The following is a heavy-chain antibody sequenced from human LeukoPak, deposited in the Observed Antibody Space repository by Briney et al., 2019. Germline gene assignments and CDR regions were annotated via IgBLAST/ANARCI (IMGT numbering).Heavy chain of an antibody. Sequence: GGSLRLSCVGSGFTFSSASMNWVRQAPGKGMEWVSYIDSTSGYIYYADSVKGRFTISRDNAKNSLYLQMNSLSAEDTAVYYCARDTPGSYVITYFDLWGQGALVTVSS. V-gene: IGHV3-21*06. CDR1: GFTFSSAS. J-gene: IGHJ4*02. CDR2: IDSTSGYI. CDR3: ARDTPGSYVITYFDL. D-gene: IGHD3-10*01.